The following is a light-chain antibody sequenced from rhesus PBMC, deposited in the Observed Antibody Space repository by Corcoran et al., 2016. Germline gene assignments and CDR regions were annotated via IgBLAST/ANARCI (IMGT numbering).Light chain of an antibody. CDR3: QQYSSSPYS. J-gene: IGKJ2*01. V-gene: IGKV1-22*01. CDR1: QSIISW. Sequence: DIQMTQSPSSLSASVGDTVTITCRASQSIISWLAWYQQKPGKTPKILIFKASSLQSGVPSRFTGSGSGTNCTITISSLQDEDCATYYCQQYSSSPYSFGQGTKVEIK. CDR2: KAS.